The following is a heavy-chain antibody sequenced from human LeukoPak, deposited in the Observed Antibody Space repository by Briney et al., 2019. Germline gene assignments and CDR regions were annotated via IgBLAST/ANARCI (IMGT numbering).Heavy chain of an antibody. Sequence: SETLSLTCTVSGGSISSYYWSWIRQPPGKGLEWIGYVYYSGSTNYNPSLKSRVTISVDTSKNQFSLKLSSVTAADTAVYYCARVLRYFDWSPLLRSRYYYYYMDVWGKGTTVTVSS. D-gene: IGHD3-9*01. CDR3: ARVLRYFDWSPLLRSRYYYYYMDV. V-gene: IGHV4-59*01. J-gene: IGHJ6*03. CDR1: GGSISSYY. CDR2: VYYSGST.